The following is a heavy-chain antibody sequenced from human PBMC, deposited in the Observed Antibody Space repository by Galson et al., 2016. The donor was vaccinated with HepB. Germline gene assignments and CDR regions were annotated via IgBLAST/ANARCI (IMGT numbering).Heavy chain of an antibody. Sequence: SCAASGFTFDNYPMHWVRRLPGKGLEWVSLISWDGAHTYYSDSVKGRFTISRDNSKNSLYLEMKSLRMEDTALYFCAKDMTAWAAGFFDFWGPGTLVTVSS. D-gene: IGHD2-21*01. CDR3: AKDMTAWAAGFFDF. J-gene: IGHJ4*02. CDR1: GFTFDNYP. V-gene: IGHV3-43*01. CDR2: ISWDGAHT.